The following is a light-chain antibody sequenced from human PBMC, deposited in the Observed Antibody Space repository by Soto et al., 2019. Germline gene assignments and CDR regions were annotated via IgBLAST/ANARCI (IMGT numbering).Light chain of an antibody. CDR1: QSVSNNY. CDR2: GAS. CDR3: QQYGSSGT. J-gene: IGKJ1*01. V-gene: IGKV3-20*01. Sequence: IVLTQSPFTMSMFIGERAPLCCRASQSVSNNYLAWYQQKPGQAPRLLIYGASNRATGIPDRFSGSGSGTDFTLTISRLEPEDFAVYYCQQYGSSGTFGQGTKVDI.